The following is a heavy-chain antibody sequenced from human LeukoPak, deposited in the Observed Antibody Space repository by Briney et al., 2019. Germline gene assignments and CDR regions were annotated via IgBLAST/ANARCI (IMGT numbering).Heavy chain of an antibody. D-gene: IGHD5-18*01. CDR3: AKGGYSYGPVEY. Sequence: GGSLRLSCAASGFTFSSYGMHWVRQTPGKGLEWVAVISYDGSNKYYADSVKGRFTISRDNSKNTLYLQMNSLRAEDTAVYYCAKGGYSYGPVEYWGQGTLVTVSS. V-gene: IGHV3-30*18. CDR1: GFTFSSYG. CDR2: ISYDGSNK. J-gene: IGHJ4*02.